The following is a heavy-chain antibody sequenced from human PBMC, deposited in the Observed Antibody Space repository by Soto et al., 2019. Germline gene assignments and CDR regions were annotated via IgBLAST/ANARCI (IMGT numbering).Heavy chain of an antibody. D-gene: IGHD2-2*01. V-gene: IGHV3-33*08. CDR3: ARGTPPPYVVVPAAYYYYYGMDV. Sequence: GGSLRLSCAASGFTFSSYWMSWVRQAPGKGLEWVAVIWYDGSNKYYADSVKGRLTISRDNSNNTLYLQMNSLRAEDTDPYYCARGTPPPYVVVPAAYYYYYGMDVWGQGTTVTVSS. J-gene: IGHJ6*02. CDR1: GFTFSSYW. CDR2: IWYDGSNK.